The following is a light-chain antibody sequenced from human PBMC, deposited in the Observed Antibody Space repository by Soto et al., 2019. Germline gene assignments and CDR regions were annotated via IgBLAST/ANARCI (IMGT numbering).Light chain of an antibody. Sequence: IGLTISLDTLSLSTGERAALSGGASQSIAGYLAWYQKKPGQAPRLLIYDTSNRVTGVPARFSGSGSGTDFTLSISSLEPEDFAVYYCQQRSNWPPITFCQGRRLEIK. CDR2: DTS. CDR1: QSIAGY. CDR3: QQRSNWPPIT. J-gene: IGKJ5*01. V-gene: IGKV3-11*01.